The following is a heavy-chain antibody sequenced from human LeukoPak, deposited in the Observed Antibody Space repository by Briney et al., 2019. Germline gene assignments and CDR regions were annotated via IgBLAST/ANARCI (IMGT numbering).Heavy chain of an antibody. V-gene: IGHV3-53*01. CDR2: IYSGGST. D-gene: IGHD1-26*01. J-gene: IGHJ4*02. Sequence: PGGSLRLSCAASGFTVTTDHMSWVRQAPGKGLEWVSVIYSGGSTNHADSVKGRFIISRDISKNTVHLQMNSLRAEDTAVYYCARVWELSFDYWGQGTLVTVSS. CDR3: ARVWELSFDY. CDR1: GFTVTTDH.